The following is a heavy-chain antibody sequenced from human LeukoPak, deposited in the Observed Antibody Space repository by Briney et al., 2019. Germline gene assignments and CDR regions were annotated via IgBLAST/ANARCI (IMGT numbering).Heavy chain of an antibody. CDR3: ARQETMSRAFDI. J-gene: IGHJ3*02. D-gene: IGHD3-10*02. CDR2: IYPGDSDT. Sequence: GESLKISCKGSGYSFTSYWIGWVRQMPGKGLGWMGIIYPGDSDTRYSPSFQGQVTISADKFISTAYLQWSSLNASDTAVYYCARQETMSRAFDIWGQGTMVTVSS. V-gene: IGHV5-51*01. CDR1: GYSFTSYW.